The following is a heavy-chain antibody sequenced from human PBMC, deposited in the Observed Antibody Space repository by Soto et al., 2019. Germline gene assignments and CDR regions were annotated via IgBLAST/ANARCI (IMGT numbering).Heavy chain of an antibody. CDR1: GGTFSSYA. CDR2: IIPIFGTA. CDR3: ARASGSYNRDAFDI. D-gene: IGHD1-26*01. J-gene: IGHJ3*02. V-gene: IGHV1-69*13. Sequence: SVKVSCKASGGTFSSYAISWVRQAPGQGLEWMGGIIPIFGTANYAQKFQGRATITADESTSTAYMELSSLRSEDTAVYYCARASGSYNRDAFDIWGQGTMVTVS.